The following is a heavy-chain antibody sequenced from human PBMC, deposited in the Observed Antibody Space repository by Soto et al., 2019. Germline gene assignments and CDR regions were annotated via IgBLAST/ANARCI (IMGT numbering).Heavy chain of an antibody. J-gene: IGHJ6*03. D-gene: IGHD3-10*01. CDR1: GFTFSSYW. CDR3: VRGSGQKYYIDV. CDR2: LNSDGTSA. V-gene: IGHV3-74*01. Sequence: EVQLVESGGGLVQPGGSLRLSCAASGFTFSSYWMHWVRQAPGKGLVWVSRLNSDGTSANYADSVKGRFTTSRDNAQNTVYLQMNSLRAEDTAVYYCVRGSGQKYYIDVWGKGTTVTVSS.